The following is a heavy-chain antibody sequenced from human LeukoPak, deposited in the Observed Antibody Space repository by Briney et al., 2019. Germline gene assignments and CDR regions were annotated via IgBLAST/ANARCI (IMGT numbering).Heavy chain of an antibody. Sequence: GGSLRLSCAASGFTVSSNYMSWVRQAPGKGLEWVSVIYSGGSTYYADSVKGRFTISRDNSKNTLYLQINSLRAEDTAVYYCARDARVYDSSGYYYSHFDYWGQGTLVTVSS. J-gene: IGHJ4*02. V-gene: IGHV3-66*02. CDR1: GFTVSSNY. CDR3: ARDARVYDSSGYYYSHFDY. D-gene: IGHD3-22*01. CDR2: IYSGGST.